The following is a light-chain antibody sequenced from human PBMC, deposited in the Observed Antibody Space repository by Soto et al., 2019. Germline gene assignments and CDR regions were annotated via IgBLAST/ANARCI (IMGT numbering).Light chain of an antibody. J-gene: IGLJ2*01. CDR3: SSYTSSRNVV. CDR1: SSDVGGYKY. Sequence: QSALTQPASVSGSPGQSITISCTGTSSDVGGYKYVSWYQQHPGKAPKLMIYEVSNRPSGVSNRFSGSKSGNTASLTISGIQAEDEADYYCSSYTSSRNVVFGGGTKRTVL. V-gene: IGLV2-14*01. CDR2: EVS.